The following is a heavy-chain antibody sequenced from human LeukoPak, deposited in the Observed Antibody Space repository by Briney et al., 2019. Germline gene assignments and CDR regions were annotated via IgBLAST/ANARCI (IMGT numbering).Heavy chain of an antibody. CDR3: ASSRSVAGTKFDY. CDR1: GYTFTSYY. CDR2: INPSGGST. V-gene: IGHV1-46*01. Sequence: GASVKVSCKASGYTFTSYYMHWVRQAPGQGLEWMGIINPSGGSTSYAQKFQGRVTMTRDTSTGTVYMELSSLRSEDTAVYYCASSRSVAGTKFDYWGQGTLVTVSS. J-gene: IGHJ4*02. D-gene: IGHD6-19*01.